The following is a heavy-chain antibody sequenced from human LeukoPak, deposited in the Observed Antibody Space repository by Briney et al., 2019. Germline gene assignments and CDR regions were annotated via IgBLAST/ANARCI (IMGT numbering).Heavy chain of an antibody. D-gene: IGHD3-22*01. CDR2: IKQDGSEK. Sequence: QSGGSLRLSCAASGFTFSSYWMSWVRQAPGKGLEWVANIKQDGSEKYYVDSVKGRFTISRDSAKNSLYLQMNSLRAEDTAVYYCARDGLTMIVVRSYWGQGTLVTVSS. J-gene: IGHJ4*02. V-gene: IGHV3-7*01. CDR3: ARDGLTMIVVRSY. CDR1: GFTFSSYW.